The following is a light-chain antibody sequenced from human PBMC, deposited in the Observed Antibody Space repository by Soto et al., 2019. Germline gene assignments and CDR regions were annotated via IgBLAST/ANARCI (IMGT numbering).Light chain of an antibody. CDR2: EVT. J-gene: IGLJ3*02. CDR1: SSDVGNYNY. Sequence: QSALTQPPSASGSPGQSVTISCTGTSSDVGNYNYVSWYQQHPGKAPKVMIFEVTKRPSGVSHRFSGSKSGNTASLTVSGLQTEDEADYYCSSYSGSNDVVFGGGTKLTVL. V-gene: IGLV2-8*01. CDR3: SSYSGSNDVV.